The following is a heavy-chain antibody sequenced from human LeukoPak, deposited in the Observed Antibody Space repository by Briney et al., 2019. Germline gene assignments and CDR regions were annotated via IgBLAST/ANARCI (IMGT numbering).Heavy chain of an antibody. V-gene: IGHV3-21*01. CDR2: ITSSRGDI. D-gene: IGHD2-21*02. Sequence: GGSLRLSCAASGFDLSGYTMTWVRQAPGRGLEWLSAITSSRGDIYYADSAKGRFTISRDNAKNSLYLQINSLRAEDTAVYYCTRVNGDSVDADYYYYMDVWGKGTTVTVSS. J-gene: IGHJ6*03. CDR1: GFDLSGYT. CDR3: TRVNGDSVDADYYYYMDV.